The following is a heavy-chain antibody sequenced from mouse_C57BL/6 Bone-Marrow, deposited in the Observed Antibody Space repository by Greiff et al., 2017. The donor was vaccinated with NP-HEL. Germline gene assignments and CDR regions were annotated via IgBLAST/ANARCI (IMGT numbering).Heavy chain of an antibody. J-gene: IGHJ2*01. CDR2: IYPGDGDT. V-gene: IGHV1-82*01. Sequence: VMLVESGPELVKPGASVKISCKASGYAFSSSWMNWVKQRPGKGLEWIGRIYPGDGDTNYNGKFKGKATLTADKSSSTAYMQLSSLTSEDSAVYFCARYNYYGSSPYYFDYWGQGTTLTVSS. CDR3: ARYNYYGSSPYYFDY. CDR1: GYAFSSSW. D-gene: IGHD1-1*01.